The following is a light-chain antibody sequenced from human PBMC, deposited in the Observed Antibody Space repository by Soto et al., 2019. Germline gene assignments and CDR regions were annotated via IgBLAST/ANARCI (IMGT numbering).Light chain of an antibody. CDR1: TSSVGAGYD. CDR3: QSYDSILGV. CDR2: GNN. Sequence: QAVVTQPPSVSGAPGQRVTISCTVTTSSVGAGYDVHWYQQLPGTAPKLLIYGNNNRPSGVPDRFSGSKSGTSASLAIAGLQAEDEADYYCQSYDSILGVFGGGTKLTVL. V-gene: IGLV1-40*01. J-gene: IGLJ2*01.